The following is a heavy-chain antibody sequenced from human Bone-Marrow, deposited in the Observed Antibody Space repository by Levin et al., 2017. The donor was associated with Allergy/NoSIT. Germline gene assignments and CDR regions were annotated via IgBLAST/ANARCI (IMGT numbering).Heavy chain of an antibody. Sequence: PGGSLRLSCAASGFSFNTYNMHWVRQAPGKGLECISYISSGSGTSDYADSVKGRSTISRDNANNSMYLQMNSLRAEDTAVYYCARETTYYFDTGGDLRAGWYFDLWGRGTLVTVSS. J-gene: IGHJ2*01. CDR2: ISSGSGTS. V-gene: IGHV3-48*01. CDR1: GFSFNTYN. CDR3: ARETTYYFDTGGDLRAGWYFDL. D-gene: IGHD3-22*01.